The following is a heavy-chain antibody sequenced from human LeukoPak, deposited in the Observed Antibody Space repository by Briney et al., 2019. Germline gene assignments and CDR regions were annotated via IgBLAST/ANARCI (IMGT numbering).Heavy chain of an antibody. CDR2: IRSKANSYAT. CDR3: TSQIVGGDANY. D-gene: IGHD3-22*01. Sequence: PGGSLRLSCAASGFTFSGSTMHWVRQASGKGLEWVGRIRSKANSYATAYAASVKGRFTISRDGSKNTAYLQMNSLKTEDTAVYYCTSQIVGGDANYWGQGTLVTVSS. J-gene: IGHJ4*02. CDR1: GFTFSGST. V-gene: IGHV3-73*01.